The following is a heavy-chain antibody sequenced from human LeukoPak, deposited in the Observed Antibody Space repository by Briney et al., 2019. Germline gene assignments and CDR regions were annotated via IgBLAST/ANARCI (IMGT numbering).Heavy chain of an antibody. CDR2: FDPEDGET. Sequence: ASVKVSCKVSGYTLTKLSMHWVRQAPGKGLEWMGGFDPEDGETIYAQKFQGRVTMTEDTSTDTAYMELSSLRSEDTAVYYCATGVKGYYAIQDFDYWGQGTLVTVSS. V-gene: IGHV1-24*01. CDR3: ATGVKGYYAIQDFDY. J-gene: IGHJ4*02. D-gene: IGHD3-10*01. CDR1: GYTLTKLS.